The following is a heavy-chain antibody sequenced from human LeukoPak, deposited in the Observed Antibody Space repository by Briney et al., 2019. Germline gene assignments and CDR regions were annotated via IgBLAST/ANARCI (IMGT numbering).Heavy chain of an antibody. V-gene: IGHV3-21*01. CDR2: ISSSSSYI. CDR1: GFTFSSYS. Sequence: PGGSQRLSCAASGFTFSSYSMNWVRQAPGKGLEWVSSISSSSSYIYYADSVKGRFTISRDNAKNSLYLQMNSLRAEDTAVYYCARGIYSGYDAPDYWGQGTLVTVSS. D-gene: IGHD5-12*01. CDR3: ARGIYSGYDAPDY. J-gene: IGHJ4*02.